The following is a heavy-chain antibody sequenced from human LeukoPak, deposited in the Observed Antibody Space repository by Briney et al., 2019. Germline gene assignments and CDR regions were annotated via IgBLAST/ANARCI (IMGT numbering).Heavy chain of an antibody. CDR2: IYYSGST. V-gene: IGHV4-61*01. Sequence: PSETLSLTCTVSGDSFSSGNHYWSWVRQPPGKGLEWIGYIYYSGSTNYNPSLKNRVTISVDTSKNQFSLKLSSVTAADTAVYYCARDSPFIAVVGRLFDYSGQGTLVTVSS. D-gene: IGHD6-13*01. CDR3: ARDSPFIAVVGRLFDY. CDR1: GDSFSSGNHY. J-gene: IGHJ4*02.